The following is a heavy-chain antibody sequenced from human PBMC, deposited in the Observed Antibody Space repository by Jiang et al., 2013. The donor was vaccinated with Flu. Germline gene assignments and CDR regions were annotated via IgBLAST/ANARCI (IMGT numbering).Heavy chain of an antibody. CDR2: TYYRSKWYN. D-gene: IGHD5-12*01. CDR3: ARVGGGYSGYDLRWGDQGFDY. Sequence: QTLSLTCAISGDSVSSNSAAWNWIRQSPSRGLEWLGRTYYRSKWYNDYAVSVKSRITINPDTSKNQFSLQLNSVTPEDTAVYYCARVGGGYSGYDLRWGDQGFDYWGQGTLVTVSS. V-gene: IGHV6-1*01. CDR1: GDSVSSNSAA. J-gene: IGHJ4*02.